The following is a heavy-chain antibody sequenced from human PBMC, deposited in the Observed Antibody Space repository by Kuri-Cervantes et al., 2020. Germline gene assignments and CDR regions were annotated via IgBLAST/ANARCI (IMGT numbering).Heavy chain of an antibody. CDR2: ISAYNGDT. J-gene: IGHJ3*02. Sequence: ASVKVSCKASGGTFSSYAISWVRQAPGQGLEWMGWISAYNGDTNYAQKLQGRVTMTTDTSTSTAYVELRSLRSDDTAVYYCARDSIAVGGRYPDAFDIWGQGTMVTVSS. D-gene: IGHD6-19*01. CDR3: ARDSIAVGGRYPDAFDI. V-gene: IGHV1-18*01. CDR1: GGTFSSYA.